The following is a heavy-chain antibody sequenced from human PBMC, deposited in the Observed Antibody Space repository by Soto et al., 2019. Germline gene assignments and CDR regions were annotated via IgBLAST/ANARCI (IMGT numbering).Heavy chain of an antibody. CDR1: GYSISSGYY. D-gene: IGHD3-10*01. CDR3: ARALPGDLDVSGWYFDL. J-gene: IGHJ2*01. V-gene: IGHV4-38-2*01. Sequence: PSETLSLTCAVSGYSISSGYYWGWIRQPPGKGLEWIGSIYHSGSTYYNPSLKSRVTISVDTSKNQFSLKLSSVTAADTAVYYCARALPGDLDVSGWYFDLWGRGTLVTVSS. CDR2: IYHSGST.